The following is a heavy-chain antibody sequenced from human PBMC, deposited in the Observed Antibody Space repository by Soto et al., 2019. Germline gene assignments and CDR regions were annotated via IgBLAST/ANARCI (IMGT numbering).Heavy chain of an antibody. CDR2: MSYSGRT. Sequence: SETLSLTCTVSGGSISSYYWTWIRQPPGKGLEWIGYMSYSGRTNYNPSLKSRVTLSVDTSTNHFSLKLSSVTAADTAVYYCVRGGGEGGLTGTTAQTYYYNAMDVWGQGTTVTVSS. D-gene: IGHD1-7*01. CDR3: VRGGGEGGLTGTTAQTYYYNAMDV. V-gene: IGHV4-59*01. CDR1: GGSISSYY. J-gene: IGHJ6*02.